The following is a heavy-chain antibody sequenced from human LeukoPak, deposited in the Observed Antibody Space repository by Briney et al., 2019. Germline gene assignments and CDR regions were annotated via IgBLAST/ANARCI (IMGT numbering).Heavy chain of an antibody. D-gene: IGHD1-1*01. CDR1: GFTFSSYS. CDR2: ISSSSSYI. Sequence: PGGSLRLSCAASGFTFSSYSMNWVRQAPGKGLEWVPSISSSSSYIYYADSVKGRFTISRDNAKNSLYLQMNSLRAEDTAVYYCARDLDWNDVHHFDYWGQGTLVTVSS. CDR3: ARDLDWNDVHHFDY. V-gene: IGHV3-21*01. J-gene: IGHJ4*02.